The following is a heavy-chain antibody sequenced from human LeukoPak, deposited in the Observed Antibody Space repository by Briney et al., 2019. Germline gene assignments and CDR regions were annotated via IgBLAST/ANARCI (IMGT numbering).Heavy chain of an antibody. CDR2: IYYSGTT. D-gene: IGHD3-10*01. J-gene: IGHJ6*03. CDR1: GGSISSSPYY. Sequence: SETLSLTCTVSGGSISSSPYYWGWIRQPPGKGLEWIGSIYYSGTTHYSPSLESRVTISVDTSKNQFSLKLASVTAADTAVYYCARAVGSGSFQTYYYYMDVWGKGTTVTISS. CDR3: ARAVGSGSFQTYYYYMDV. V-gene: IGHV4-39*07.